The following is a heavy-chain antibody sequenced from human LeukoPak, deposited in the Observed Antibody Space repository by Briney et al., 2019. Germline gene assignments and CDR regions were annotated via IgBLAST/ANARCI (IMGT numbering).Heavy chain of an antibody. Sequence: PGTSLRLSCVASGFTFSKNWMHWVRQAPGKGLVWVSRIQGDGSNTNYADSVKGRFSISRDNAKNTVYLQMNSLRAEDTGIYYCARGTSAGGPISPFDFWGQGTVVTVSS. D-gene: IGHD6-13*01. CDR3: ARGTSAGGPISPFDF. V-gene: IGHV3-74*01. J-gene: IGHJ4*02. CDR2: IQGDGSNT. CDR1: GFTFSKNW.